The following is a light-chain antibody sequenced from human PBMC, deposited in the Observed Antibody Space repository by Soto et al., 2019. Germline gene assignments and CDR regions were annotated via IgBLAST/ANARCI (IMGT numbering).Light chain of an antibody. V-gene: IGKV3-15*01. Sequence: ETLMTQSPATLSVSPGDRATLSCRASQSVGSNLAWYQQKPGQAPRLLIYGASTRATGIPARFSGSGSGTDFTLTISSLQSEDFGVYYCHQYNDWPPFTFGPGSKVDIK. CDR1: QSVGSN. CDR2: GAS. J-gene: IGKJ3*01. CDR3: HQYNDWPPFT.